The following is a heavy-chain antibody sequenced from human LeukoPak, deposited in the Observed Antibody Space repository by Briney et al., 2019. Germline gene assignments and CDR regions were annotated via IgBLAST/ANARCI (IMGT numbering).Heavy chain of an antibody. J-gene: IGHJ3*01. Sequence: PAGSLRLSCAASGCTFSDHWMSWIRQAPGKGLEWVANIKQDGSETYYVDSVRGRFTISRDNAKNSLYLQMNSLRAEDTASYYCARDPYDRGGYGAFDLWGLGTTITVSS. D-gene: IGHD3-22*01. V-gene: IGHV3-7*01. CDR2: IKQDGSET. CDR3: ARDPYDRGGYGAFDL. CDR1: GCTFSDHW.